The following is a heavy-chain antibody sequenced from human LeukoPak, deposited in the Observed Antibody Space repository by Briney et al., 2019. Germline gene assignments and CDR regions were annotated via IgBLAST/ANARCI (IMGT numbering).Heavy chain of an antibody. D-gene: IGHD3-22*01. V-gene: IGHV3-23*01. CDR2: ISGNGGST. J-gene: IGHJ3*02. CDR3: AKDHYYDTTGHYSRWRSGLNDAFDI. CDR1: GFTFSSYA. Sequence: GGSLRLSCAASGFTFSSYAMSWVRQAPGKGLEWVSSISGNGGSTYYADSVKGRFTISRDSSKNTAYLQMNSLSAEDTAVYYCAKDHYYDTTGHYSRWRSGLNDAFDIWGQGTLVTVSS.